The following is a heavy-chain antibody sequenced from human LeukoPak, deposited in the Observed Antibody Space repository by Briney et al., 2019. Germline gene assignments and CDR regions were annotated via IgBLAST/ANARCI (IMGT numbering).Heavy chain of an antibody. CDR3: AREGYSGILGAFDI. CDR1: GFSFSSHE. V-gene: IGHV3-48*03. D-gene: IGHD1-26*01. J-gene: IGHJ3*02. Sequence: GGSLRLSCAASGFSFSSHEMHWVRQVPGKGLEWLSYISDSGSTIHTADSVKGRFSSSRDNAKSSLYLQLNSLRAEDTAVYYCAREGYSGILGAFDIWGQGTMVTVSS. CDR2: ISDSGSTI.